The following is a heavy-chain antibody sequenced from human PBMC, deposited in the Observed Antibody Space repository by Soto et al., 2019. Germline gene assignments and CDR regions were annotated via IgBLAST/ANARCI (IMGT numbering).Heavy chain of an antibody. CDR1: GGSISSSSYD. V-gene: IGHV4-39*01. Sequence: QLQLQESGPGLVKPSETLSLTCTVSGGSISSSSYDWGWIRQPPGKGLEWIGSIYYSGSTYYNPSLKSRVTIPVDTSKNQFSLKLRSVTAADTAVYYWANRRLGHDAFDIWGQGKMVTVSS. CDR2: IYYSGST. J-gene: IGHJ3*02. CDR3: ANRRLGHDAFDI.